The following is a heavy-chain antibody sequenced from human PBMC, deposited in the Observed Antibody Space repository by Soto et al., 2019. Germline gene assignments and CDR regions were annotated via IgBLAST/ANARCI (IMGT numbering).Heavy chain of an antibody. CDR2: ISHSGST. V-gene: IGHV4-34*01. CDR1: GGSFSGYY. CDR3: GGLYYYYGMDV. J-gene: IGHJ6*02. Sequence: PSETLSLTCAVYGGSFSGYYWSWIRQPPGKGLEWIGEISHSGSTNYNPSLKSRVTISVDTSKNQFSLKLSSVTAADTAVYYCGGLYYYYGMDVWGQGTTVTVSS.